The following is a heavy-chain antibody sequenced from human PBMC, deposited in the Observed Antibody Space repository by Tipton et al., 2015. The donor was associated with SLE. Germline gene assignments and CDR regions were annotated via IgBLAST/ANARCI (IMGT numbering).Heavy chain of an antibody. V-gene: IGHV3-74*01. J-gene: IGHJ4*02. Sequence: SLRLSCVASGFTFSSYWIHWVRQAPGKGLVWVSRIENDGSSTRYADSVKGRLTISRDNAKNTVYLQMNSLRVEDTAVYYCARVFRGGLRYFDSWGQGTLVTVSS. CDR3: ARVFRGGLRYFDS. D-gene: IGHD4-17*01. CDR2: IENDGSST. CDR1: GFTFSSYW.